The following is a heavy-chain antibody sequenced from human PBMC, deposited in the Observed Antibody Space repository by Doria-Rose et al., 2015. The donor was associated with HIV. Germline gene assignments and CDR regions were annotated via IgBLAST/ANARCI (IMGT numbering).Heavy chain of an antibody. J-gene: IGHJ4*02. Sequence: SQTLSLTCTVSGGSIGSGSYYWSWIRQPAGKGLEWIGRTYIRGSTDYNPSLQSRVTISVDTSKNQFSLEVNSVTAADTAVYYCARTANWNDGRVDSWGQGTSVIVSS. D-gene: IGHD1-20*01. V-gene: IGHV4-61*02. CDR3: ARTANWNDGRVDS. CDR2: TYIRGST. CDR1: GGSIGSGSYY.